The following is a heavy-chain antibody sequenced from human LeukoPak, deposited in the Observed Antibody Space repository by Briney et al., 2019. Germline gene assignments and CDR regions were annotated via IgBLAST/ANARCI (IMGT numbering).Heavy chain of an antibody. Sequence: GGSLRLSCAASGFTFSSYGMNWVRQAPGKGLEWVSYISPSSSTIYYADSGKGRFTISRDNAKNSLYLQMNSLRAEDTAVYYCAREHTPFGSGCTAAYWGQETLVTVSS. J-gene: IGHJ4*02. CDR1: GFTFSSYG. CDR3: AREHTPFGSGCTAAY. D-gene: IGHD6-19*01. CDR2: ISPSSSTI. V-gene: IGHV3-48*01.